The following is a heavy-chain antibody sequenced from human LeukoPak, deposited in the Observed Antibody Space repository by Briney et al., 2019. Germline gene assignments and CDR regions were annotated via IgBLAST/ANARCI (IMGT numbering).Heavy chain of an antibody. V-gene: IGHV4-61*02. CDR3: ARVAVAGGGVDY. J-gene: IGHJ4*02. CDR2: IYTSGST. CDR1: GGSISSGSYY. Sequence: KASETLSLTCTVSGGSISSGSYYWSWIRRPAGKGLEWIGRIYTSGSTNYNPSLKSRVTISVDTSKNQFSLKLSSVTAADTAVYYCARVAVAGGGVDYWGQGTLVTVSS. D-gene: IGHD6-19*01.